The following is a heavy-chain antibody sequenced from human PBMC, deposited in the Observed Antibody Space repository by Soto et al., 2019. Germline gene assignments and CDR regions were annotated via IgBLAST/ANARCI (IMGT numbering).Heavy chain of an antibody. CDR2: INADGSAA. J-gene: IGHJ6*02. CDR3: ATERFGMYAWDA. V-gene: IGHV3-74*01. CDR1: GFTFSKYW. Sequence: EVPLVEAGGGLVQPGGSLRLSCAASGFTFSKYWVHWVRHVPGKGLVWISRINADGSAASYAGSVEGRITISRDNAKSMVYLQMNTVRAEDTAVYYCATERFGMYAWDAWGQGTTVTVSS. D-gene: IGHD3-10*01.